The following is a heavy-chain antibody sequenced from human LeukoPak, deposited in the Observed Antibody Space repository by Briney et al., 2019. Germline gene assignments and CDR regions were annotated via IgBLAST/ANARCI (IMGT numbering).Heavy chain of an antibody. J-gene: IGHJ4*02. CDR1: GFTFSSYG. D-gene: IGHD3-10*01. V-gene: IGHV3-23*01. CDR2: ISGSGGST. CDR3: ARVVPPTDYGSGSYFWDPYYFDY. Sequence: GGSLRLSCAASGFTFSSYGMSWVRQAPGKGLEWVPAISGSGGSTYYADSVKGRFTISRDNSKNTLYLQMNSLRAEDTAVYYCARVVPPTDYGSGSYFWDPYYFDYWGQGTLVTVSS.